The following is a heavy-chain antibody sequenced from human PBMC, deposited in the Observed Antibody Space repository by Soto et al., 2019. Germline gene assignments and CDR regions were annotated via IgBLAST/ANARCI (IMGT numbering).Heavy chain of an antibody. CDR3: ARDIGSYAYGEGY. CDR1: GGSIDGYW. V-gene: IGHV4-4*07. Sequence: SETLSLTCSVAGGSIDGYWWSWIRQPAGKGLEWIGRVYSSGTTDYNPSLNSRATMSVETSKNQFSLKLSSVTAADTAVYYCARDIGSYAYGEGYWGQGIQVTVPS. J-gene: IGHJ4*02. D-gene: IGHD3-10*01. CDR2: VYSSGTT.